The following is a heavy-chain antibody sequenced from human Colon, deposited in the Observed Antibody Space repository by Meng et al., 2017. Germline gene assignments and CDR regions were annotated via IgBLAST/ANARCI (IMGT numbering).Heavy chain of an antibody. Sequence: GESLKISCVGSGVTFSNHGMSWARQAPGKGLEWVSAVGGGGDTTYYADSAKGRFTISRDNSKNTMYLQMNNLRAEDAAVYYCARITSSTSDHWGQGTMVTVTS. CDR1: GVTFSNHG. D-gene: IGHD5/OR15-5a*01. J-gene: IGHJ4*02. CDR3: ARITSSTSDH. V-gene: IGHV3-23*01. CDR2: VGGGGDTT.